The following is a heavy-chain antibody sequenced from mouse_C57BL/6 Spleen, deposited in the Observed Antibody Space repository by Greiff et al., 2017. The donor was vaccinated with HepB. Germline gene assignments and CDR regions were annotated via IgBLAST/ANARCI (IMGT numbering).Heavy chain of an antibody. V-gene: IGHV5-6*01. Sequence: DVQLQESGGDLVKPGGSLKLSCAASGFTFSSYGMSWVRQTPDKRLEWVATISSGGSYTYYPDSVKGRFTISRDNAKNTLYLQMSSLKSEDTAMYYCARQLHYYAMDYWGQGTSVTVSS. CDR2: ISSGGSYT. CDR3: ARQLHYYAMDY. CDR1: GFTFSSYG. J-gene: IGHJ4*01.